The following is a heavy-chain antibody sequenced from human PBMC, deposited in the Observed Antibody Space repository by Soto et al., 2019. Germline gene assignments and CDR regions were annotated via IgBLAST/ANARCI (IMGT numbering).Heavy chain of an antibody. D-gene: IGHD1-7*01. Sequence: ASVKVSCKASGYTFTSYDINWARQATGQGLEWMGWMNPNSGNTGYAQKFQGRVTMTRNTSISTAYMELSSLRSEDTAVYYCARGDVSKWNYDPFDIWGQGTMVTVSS. J-gene: IGHJ3*02. CDR3: ARGDVSKWNYDPFDI. CDR1: GYTFTSYD. V-gene: IGHV1-8*01. CDR2: MNPNSGNT.